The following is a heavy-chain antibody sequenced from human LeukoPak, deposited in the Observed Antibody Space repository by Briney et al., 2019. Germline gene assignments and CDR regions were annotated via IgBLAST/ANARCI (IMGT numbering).Heavy chain of an antibody. J-gene: IGHJ4*02. V-gene: IGHV4-59*08. CDR1: GGSISSYY. CDR3: ARHEFASPFDS. D-gene: IGHD2-21*01. CDR2: IYYTGDS. Sequence: SETLSLTCTVSGGSISSYYWSWIRQSPGKGLEWVGYIYYTGDSNSNPSLKSRVAISLDTSKNQISLNIVSVTAADTAVYYCARHEFASPFDSWGQGTLVTVSS.